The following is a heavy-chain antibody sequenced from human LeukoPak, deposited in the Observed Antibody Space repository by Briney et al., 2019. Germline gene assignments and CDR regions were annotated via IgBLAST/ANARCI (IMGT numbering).Heavy chain of an antibody. Sequence: RGSLRLSCAASVFPFSDYYMICIRQAPGKGLEWVSYISSSGSTIYYADSVKGRFTISRDNAKNSQYRQMNSLRDEDTAVYYCAADFHYWGQGTLVTVSS. CDR2: ISSSGSTI. CDR3: AADFHY. V-gene: IGHV3-11*04. CDR1: VFPFSDYY. J-gene: IGHJ4*02.